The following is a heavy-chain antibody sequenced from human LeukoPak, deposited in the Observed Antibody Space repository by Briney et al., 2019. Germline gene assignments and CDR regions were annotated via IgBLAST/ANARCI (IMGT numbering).Heavy chain of an antibody. Sequence: GGSPRLSCAASGFTFDDYAMHWVRQAPGKGLEWVSGISWNSGSIGYADSVKGRFTISRDNAKNSLYLQMNSLRAEDMALYYCAKGRRDGYNSPLDYWGQGTLVTVSS. CDR1: GFTFDDYA. CDR2: ISWNSGSI. V-gene: IGHV3-9*03. J-gene: IGHJ4*02. D-gene: IGHD5-24*01. CDR3: AKGRRDGYNSPLDY.